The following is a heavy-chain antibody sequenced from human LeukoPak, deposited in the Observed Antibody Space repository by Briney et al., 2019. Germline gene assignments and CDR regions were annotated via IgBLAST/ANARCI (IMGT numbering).Heavy chain of an antibody. CDR1: GFTFSCYN. J-gene: IGHJ6*03. CDR2: ITSSGSYI. Sequence: GGSLRLSCAASGFTFSCYNMNWVRQAPGEGLEWVSSITSSGSYIYYADSVKGRFTISRDNAKNSLYLQMNSLRAEDTAVYYCARDPYSGSYGDYYYYYMDLWGQGTTVTISS. V-gene: IGHV3-21*01. D-gene: IGHD1-26*01. CDR3: ARDPYSGSYGDYYYYYMDL.